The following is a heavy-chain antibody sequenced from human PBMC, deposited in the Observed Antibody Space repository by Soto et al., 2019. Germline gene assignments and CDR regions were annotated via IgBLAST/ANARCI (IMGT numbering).Heavy chain of an antibody. CDR2: IYHSGST. J-gene: IGHJ4*02. Sequence: QLQLQESGSGLVKPSQTLSLTCAVSGGSISSGGYSWSWIRQPPGKGLEWIGYIYHSGSTYYNPSLKSRVTISVDRSKTQFSLKLSAVTAADTAVYYCARVSSYYYDSSGRFDYWGQGTLVTVSS. CDR1: GGSISSGGYS. V-gene: IGHV4-30-2*01. D-gene: IGHD3-22*01. CDR3: ARVSSYYYDSSGRFDY.